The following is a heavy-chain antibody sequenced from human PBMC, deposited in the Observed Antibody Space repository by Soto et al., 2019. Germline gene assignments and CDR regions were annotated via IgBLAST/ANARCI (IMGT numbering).Heavy chain of an antibody. CDR3: AKVPDYDILTGYFYYFDY. Sequence: GGSLRLSCAASGFTFSSYAMSWVRQAPGKGLEWVSAISGSGGSTYYADSVKGRFTISRDNSKNTLYLQMNSLRAEDTAVYYCAKVPDYDILTGYFYYFDYWGQGTLVTVSS. CDR1: GFTFSSYA. V-gene: IGHV3-23*01. J-gene: IGHJ4*02. CDR2: ISGSGGST. D-gene: IGHD3-9*01.